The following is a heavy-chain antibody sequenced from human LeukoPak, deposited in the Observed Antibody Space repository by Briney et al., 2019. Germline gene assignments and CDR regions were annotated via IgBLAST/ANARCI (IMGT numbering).Heavy chain of an antibody. V-gene: IGHV4-59*08. Sequence: PSETLSLTCSVSGGSINGYSWTWIRRPPGMRLEWVGHISYTGTTNYNPSLTTRVAISVDTSKNQFSLKLTSVTAADTGMYFCARLGGNWNSPGRDYWGQGTLFTVSS. CDR2: ISYTGTT. CDR1: GGSINGYS. CDR3: ARLGGNWNSPGRDY. J-gene: IGHJ4*02. D-gene: IGHD3-10*01.